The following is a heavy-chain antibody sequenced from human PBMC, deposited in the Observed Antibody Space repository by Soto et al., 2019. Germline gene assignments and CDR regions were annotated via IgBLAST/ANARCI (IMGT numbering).Heavy chain of an antibody. Sequence: SETLSLTCSVSGTSFTTYYWSWIRQPPGKGLEWIGYIYYSGSTNYNPSLKSRVTISVDTSKNQFSLKLSSVTAADTAVYYCARGVVLEQQLPYYFDYWGQGTLVTVSS. CDR3: ARGVVLEQQLPYYFDY. J-gene: IGHJ4*02. V-gene: IGHV4-59*12. CDR1: GTSFTTYY. CDR2: IYYSGST. D-gene: IGHD6-13*01.